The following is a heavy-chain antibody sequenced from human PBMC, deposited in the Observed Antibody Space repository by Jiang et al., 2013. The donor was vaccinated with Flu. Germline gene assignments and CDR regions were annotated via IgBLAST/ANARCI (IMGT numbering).Heavy chain of an antibody. J-gene: IGHJ4*02. CDR3: ARWVYGDYEFDY. CDR2: INHSGST. Sequence: LLKPSETLSLTCAVYGGSFSGYYWSWIRQPPGKGLEWIGEINHSGSTNYNPSLKSRVTISVDTSKNQFSLKLSSVTAADTAVYYCARWVYGDYEFDYWGQGTLVTVSS. D-gene: IGHD4-17*01. V-gene: IGHV4-34*01. CDR1: GGSFSGYY.